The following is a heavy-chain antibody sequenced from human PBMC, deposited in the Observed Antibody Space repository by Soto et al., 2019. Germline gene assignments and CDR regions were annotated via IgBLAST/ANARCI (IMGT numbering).Heavy chain of an antibody. CDR2: ISWNSGSI. CDR1: GFTFDDYA. J-gene: IGHJ3*02. CDR3: AKDMWQQLVLAAFEI. V-gene: IGHV3-9*01. D-gene: IGHD6-13*01. Sequence: PGGSLRLSCAASGFTFDDYAMHWVRQAPGKGLEWVSGISWNSGSIGYADSVKGRFTISRDNAKNSLYLQMNSLRAEDTALYYWAKDMWQQLVLAAFEIWGQGTMVTVSS.